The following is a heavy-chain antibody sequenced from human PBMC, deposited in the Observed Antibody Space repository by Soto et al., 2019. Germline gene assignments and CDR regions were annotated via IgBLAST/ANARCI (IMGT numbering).Heavy chain of an antibody. CDR3: AKLGSSAWSPHYYFDY. CDR1: GFTFNNYA. CDR2: ITGSGSDT. Sequence: GGSLRLSCAASGFTFNNYAMGWVRQAPGKGLEWVSAITGSGSDTYYLDSVKGRFTISRDNSKNTLFLQMNSLRAEDTAIYYCAKLGSSAWSPHYYFDYWGQGSLVTVSS. V-gene: IGHV3-23*01. J-gene: IGHJ4*02. D-gene: IGHD3-10*01.